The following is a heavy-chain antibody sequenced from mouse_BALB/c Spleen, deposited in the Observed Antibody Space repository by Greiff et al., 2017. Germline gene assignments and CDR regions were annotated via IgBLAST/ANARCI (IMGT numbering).Heavy chain of an antibody. V-gene: IGHV5-6-3*01. CDR1: GFTFSSYG. CDR2: INSNGGST. J-gene: IGHJ3*01. D-gene: IGHD2-4*01. Sequence: EVKLMESGGGLVQPGGSLKLSCAASGFTFSSYGMSWVRQTPDKRLELVATINSNGGSTYYPDSVKGRFTISRDNAKNTLYLQMSSLKSEDTAMYYCARGGYDYDGAYWGQGTLVTVSA. CDR3: ARGGYDYDGAY.